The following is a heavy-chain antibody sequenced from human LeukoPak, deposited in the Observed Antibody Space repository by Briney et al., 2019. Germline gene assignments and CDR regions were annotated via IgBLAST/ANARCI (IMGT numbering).Heavy chain of an antibody. V-gene: IGHV4-61*01. CDR2: VYYNGYT. CDR1: GGSISSSSYY. CDR3: ARDRHWTNDWVFDY. D-gene: IGHD1/OR15-1a*01. J-gene: IGHJ4*02. Sequence: SETLSLTCTVSGGSISSSSYYWSWIRQPPGKGLEWIGYVYYNGYTDYNPSLKSRVAISLHTSKNQFSLKQNSVTAADTAVYFCARDRHWTNDWVFDYWGQGTLVTVSS.